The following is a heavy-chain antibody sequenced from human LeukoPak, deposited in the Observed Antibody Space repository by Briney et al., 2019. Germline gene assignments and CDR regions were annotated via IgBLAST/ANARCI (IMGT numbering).Heavy chain of an antibody. J-gene: IGHJ4*02. CDR1: GFTFSSYW. Sequence: GGSQRLSCAASGFTFSSYWMNWVRQAPGKGLEWVANIKQDGSEKYYVDSVRGRFTISRDNAKSSLYLQMNSPRPEDTAVYYCARGWTGGFDYWGQGTLVTVSS. V-gene: IGHV3-7*01. D-gene: IGHD1-26*01. CDR3: ARGWTGGFDY. CDR2: IKQDGSEK.